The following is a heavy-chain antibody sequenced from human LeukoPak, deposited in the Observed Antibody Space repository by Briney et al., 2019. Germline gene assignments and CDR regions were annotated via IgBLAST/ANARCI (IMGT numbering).Heavy chain of an antibody. CDR2: ISSSSSTI. CDR1: GFTFSSYS. CDR3: ARDYYDSSGYCFDY. J-gene: IGHJ4*02. D-gene: IGHD3-22*01. V-gene: IGHV3-48*02. Sequence: GGSLRLSCAASGFTFSSYSMNWVRQAPGKGLEWVSYISSSSSTIYYADSVKGRFTISRDNAKNSLYLQMNSLRDEDTAVYYCARDYYDSSGYCFDYWGQGTLVTVSS.